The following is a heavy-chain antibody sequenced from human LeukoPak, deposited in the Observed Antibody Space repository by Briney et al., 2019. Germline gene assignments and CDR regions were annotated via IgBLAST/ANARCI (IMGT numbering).Heavy chain of an antibody. CDR3: ARHRVRVGLLDY. D-gene: IGHD5-12*01. J-gene: IGHJ4*02. CDR2: IYYSGST. V-gene: IGHV4-39*01. Sequence: PSETLSLTCTVSGGSISSSSYYWGWIRQPPGKGLEWIGSIYYSGSTYYNPSLKSRVTISVDTSKNQFSLKLSSVTAADTAVYYCARHRVRVGLLDYWGQGTLVTVSS. CDR1: GGSISSSSYY.